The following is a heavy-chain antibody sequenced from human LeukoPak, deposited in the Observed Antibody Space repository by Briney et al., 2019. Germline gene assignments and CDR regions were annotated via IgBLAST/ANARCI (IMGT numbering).Heavy chain of an antibody. CDR1: GFPFSTYT. D-gene: IGHD3-22*01. CDR2: ISSGSDYI. CDR3: AANYYDTGVGILDY. V-gene: IGHV3-21*01. J-gene: IGHJ4*02. Sequence: PGGSLRLSCAASGFPFSTYTMNWVRQAPGKGLEWVSSISSGSDYIYYADSVRGRFTISRDNAKNSLYLQMNSLRAEDTAVYYCAANYYDTGVGILDYWGQGTLVTVSS.